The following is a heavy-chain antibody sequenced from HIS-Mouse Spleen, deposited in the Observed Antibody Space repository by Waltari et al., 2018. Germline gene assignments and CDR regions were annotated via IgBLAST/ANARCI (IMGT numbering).Heavy chain of an antibody. CDR3: ARDREPDAFDI. Sequence: QVQLVQSGAEVKKPGASVKVSCKASGYTFTGYYMHWVRQAPGQGLEWRGWINPNSGGTNYAQKVQGRVTMTRDTSISTAYMELSRLRSDDTAVYYCARDREPDAFDIWGQGTMVTVSS. CDR1: GYTFTGYY. J-gene: IGHJ3*02. CDR2: INPNSGGT. V-gene: IGHV1-2*02.